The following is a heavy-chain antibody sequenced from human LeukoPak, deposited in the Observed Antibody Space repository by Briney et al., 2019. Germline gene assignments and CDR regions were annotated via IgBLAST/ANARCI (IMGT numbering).Heavy chain of an antibody. CDR1: GFTFSSYA. V-gene: IGHV3-23*01. Sequence: GGSLRLSCAASGFTFSSYAMSWVRQAPGKGLEWVSAISGSGGSTYYADSVKGRFTISRDNSKNTLYLQMNSLRAEDTAVYYCAKGGGIQLWLRPAIDYWGQGTLVTVPS. CDR3: AKGGGIQLWLRPAIDY. CDR2: ISGSGGST. D-gene: IGHD5-18*01. J-gene: IGHJ4*02.